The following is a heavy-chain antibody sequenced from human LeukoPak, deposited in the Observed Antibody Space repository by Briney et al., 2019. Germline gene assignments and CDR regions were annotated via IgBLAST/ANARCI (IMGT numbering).Heavy chain of an antibody. V-gene: IGHV1-8*01. Sequence: GASVKVSCKASGYTFTSYDINWVRQATGQGLEWMGWMNPNSGNTGYAQKFQGRVTMTRNTSISTAYMELSSLRSEDTAVYYCARVLKDYDFGNPAVDYWGQGTLVTVSS. CDR1: GYTFTSYD. CDR3: ARVLKDYDFGNPAVDY. J-gene: IGHJ4*02. CDR2: MNPNSGNT. D-gene: IGHD3-3*01.